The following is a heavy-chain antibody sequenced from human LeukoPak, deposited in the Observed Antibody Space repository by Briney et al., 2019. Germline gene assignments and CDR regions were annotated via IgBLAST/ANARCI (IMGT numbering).Heavy chain of an antibody. D-gene: IGHD4-23*01. J-gene: IGHJ6*03. V-gene: IGHV1-18*01. Sequence: ASVKVSCKASGYTFTSYGISWVRQASGQGLEWLGWISAYNGNTNYAQKLQGRVTMTTDTSTSTAYMELRSLRSDDTAVYYCARVSRYYYYYYMDVWGKGTTVTVSS. CDR3: ARVSRYYYYYYMDV. CDR1: GYTFTSYG. CDR2: ISAYNGNT.